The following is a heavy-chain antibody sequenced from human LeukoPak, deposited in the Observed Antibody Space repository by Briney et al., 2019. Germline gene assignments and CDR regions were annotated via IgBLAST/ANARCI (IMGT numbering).Heavy chain of an antibody. Sequence: SETLSLTCAVYGGSFSGYYWSWIRQPPGKGLEWIGEINHSGSTNYNPSLKSRVTISVDTSKNQFSLKLSSVTAADTAVYYCARLNNWFDPWGQGTLVAVSS. CDR1: GGSFSGYY. J-gene: IGHJ5*02. V-gene: IGHV4-34*01. CDR2: INHSGST. D-gene: IGHD4/OR15-4a*01. CDR3: ARLNNWFDP.